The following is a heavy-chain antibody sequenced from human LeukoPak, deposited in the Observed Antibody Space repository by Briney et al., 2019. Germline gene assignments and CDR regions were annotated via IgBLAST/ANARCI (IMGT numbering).Heavy chain of an antibody. V-gene: IGHV4-34*01. D-gene: IGHD3-3*01. CDR3: ASSNYDFWSGYYYYFDY. CDR1: GGSFSGYY. Sequence: SETLSLTCAVYGGSFSGYYWSWIRQPPGKGLEWIGEINHSGSTNYNPSLKSRVTISVDTSKNQFSLKLSSVTAADTAVYYCASSNYDFWSGYYYYFDYWGQGTLVTVSS. J-gene: IGHJ4*02. CDR2: INHSGST.